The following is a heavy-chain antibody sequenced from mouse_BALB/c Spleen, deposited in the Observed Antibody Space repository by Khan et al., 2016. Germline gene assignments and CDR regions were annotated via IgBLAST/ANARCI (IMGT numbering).Heavy chain of an antibody. J-gene: IGHJ2*01. CDR2: INPSTGYT. CDR1: GYTFTSYW. CDR3: ARFDYRSFDY. Sequence: VELVESGAELAKPGASVKMSCKASGYTFTSYWMHWVKQRPGQGLEWIGYINPSTGYTEYNQKFKDKATLTADKSSSTAYMQLSSLTSEDSAVYYCARFDYRSFDYWGQGTTLTVSS. D-gene: IGHD2-14*01. V-gene: IGHV1-7*01.